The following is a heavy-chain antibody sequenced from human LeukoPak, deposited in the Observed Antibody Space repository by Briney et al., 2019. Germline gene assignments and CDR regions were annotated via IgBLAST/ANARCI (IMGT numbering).Heavy chain of an antibody. Sequence: PSETLSLTCTVSGGSISSYYWSWIRQPAGKGLEWIGRIYTSGSTNYNPSLKSRVTMSVDTSKNQFSLKLSSVTAADTAVYYCAREALTHVWGSYRTIGPYFDYWGQGTLVTVSS. D-gene: IGHD3-16*02. CDR3: AREALTHVWGSYRTIGPYFDY. V-gene: IGHV4-4*07. J-gene: IGHJ4*02. CDR2: IYTSGST. CDR1: GGSISSYY.